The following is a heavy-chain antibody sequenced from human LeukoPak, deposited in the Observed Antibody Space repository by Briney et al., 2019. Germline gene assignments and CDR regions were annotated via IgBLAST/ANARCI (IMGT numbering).Heavy chain of an antibody. CDR2: ISPNSGGT. Sequence: RASVTVSCKASGYTFTGYYMHWVRQAPGQGLEWMGWISPNSGGTNYAQNFQGRVTMTRDTSISTAYMELSRLRSDDTAVYYCAREYYDSSGYYSYYFDYWGQGTLVTVSS. J-gene: IGHJ4*02. D-gene: IGHD3-22*01. CDR1: GYTFTGYY. V-gene: IGHV1-2*02. CDR3: AREYYDSSGYYSYYFDY.